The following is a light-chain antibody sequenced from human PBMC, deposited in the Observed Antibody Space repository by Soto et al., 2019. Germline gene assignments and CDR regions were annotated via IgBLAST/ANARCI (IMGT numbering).Light chain of an antibody. CDR1: QSVSNF. CDR2: GAS. Sequence: ENVMTQSPATLSMSPGERATLSCRASQSVSNFLAWYQQKPGQTPRLLIYGASTRATGIPARFSGSGSGPEFTLTISSLQSEDFAVYYCQQYSNWPSWTFGEGTKVEVK. CDR3: QQYSNWPSWT. J-gene: IGKJ1*01. V-gene: IGKV3-15*01.